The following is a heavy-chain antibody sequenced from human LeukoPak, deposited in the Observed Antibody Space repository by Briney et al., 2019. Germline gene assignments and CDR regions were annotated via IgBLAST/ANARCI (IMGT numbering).Heavy chain of an antibody. Sequence: ASVKVSCKASGYTFTSYGISWVRQAPGQGLEWMGWISAYKGNTNYAQKLQGRVTTNTDTSTSTAYMELRSLRSDDTAVYYCARDLYSSGWSLADYWGQGTLVTVSS. J-gene: IGHJ4*02. CDR3: ARDLYSSGWSLADY. D-gene: IGHD6-19*01. CDR1: GYTFTSYG. CDR2: ISAYKGNT. V-gene: IGHV1-18*01.